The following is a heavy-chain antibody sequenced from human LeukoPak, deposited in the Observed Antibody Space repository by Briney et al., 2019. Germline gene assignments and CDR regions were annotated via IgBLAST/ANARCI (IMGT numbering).Heavy chain of an antibody. D-gene: IGHD6-19*01. Sequence: ASVKVSCKASGYTFTSYGISWVRQAPGQGLEWMGWISAYNGNTNYAQKLQGRVTTTTDTSTSTAYMELRSLRSDDTAVYYCARGLYSSGWYRDAFDIWGQGTMVTVSS. V-gene: IGHV1-18*01. CDR3: ARGLYSSGWYRDAFDI. J-gene: IGHJ3*02. CDR1: GYTFTSYG. CDR2: ISAYNGNT.